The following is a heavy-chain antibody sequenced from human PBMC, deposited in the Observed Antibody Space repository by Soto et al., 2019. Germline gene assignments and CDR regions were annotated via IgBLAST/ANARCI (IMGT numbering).Heavy chain of an antibody. CDR2: IYYSGST. V-gene: IGHV4-31*03. D-gene: IGHD2-15*01. Sequence: SETLSLTCTVSGGSISSGGYYWSWIRQHPGKGLEWIGYIYYSGSTYYNPSLKSRVTISVDTSKNQFSLRLSSVTAADTAVYYCARDGYCSGGSCYNRPKYFQHWGQGTLVTVSS. CDR1: GGSISSGGYY. J-gene: IGHJ1*01. CDR3: ARDGYCSGGSCYNRPKYFQH.